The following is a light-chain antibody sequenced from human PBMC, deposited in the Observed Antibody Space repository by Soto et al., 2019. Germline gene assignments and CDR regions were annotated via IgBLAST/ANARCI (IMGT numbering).Light chain of an antibody. CDR1: QSISSW. CDR2: DAS. V-gene: IGKV1-5*01. Sequence: DIQMTQSPSTLSASVGDRVTITCRASQSISSWLAWYQQKPGKAPKLLIYDASSLESGVPSRFSGSGSGTEFTLTISSLQPDDFATYYCQQYKSYSPWTFGQGTKV. J-gene: IGKJ1*01. CDR3: QQYKSYSPWT.